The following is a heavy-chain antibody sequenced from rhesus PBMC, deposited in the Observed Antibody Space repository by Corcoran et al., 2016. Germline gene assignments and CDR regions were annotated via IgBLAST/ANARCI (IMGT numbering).Heavy chain of an antibody. CDR3: ARRRGWELLDY. CDR2: ISYSGST. J-gene: IGHJ4*01. CDR1: GGSISSSYYY. D-gene: IGHD1-44*01. Sequence: QVQLQESGPGLVKPSETLSLTCAVSGGSISSSYYYSSWIRQAPGKGLEWIGYISYSGSTSYNPSLKSRVTISRDTSKNQFSLKLSSVTAADTAVYYCARRRGWELLDYWGQGVLVTVSS. V-gene: IGHV4-122*02.